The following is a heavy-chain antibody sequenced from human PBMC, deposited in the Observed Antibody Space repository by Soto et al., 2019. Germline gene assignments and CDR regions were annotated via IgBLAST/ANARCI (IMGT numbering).Heavy chain of an antibody. CDR1: GGSISSGGYY. CDR3: ARAISSDYMDV. Sequence: QVQLQESGPGLVKPSQTLSLTCTVSGGSISSGGYYWSWIRQHPGKGLEWIGYIYYSGSTYYNPSLKSRGTISVDTSKNQFSLKVSSVTAEGTAGYYCARAISSDYMDVWGKGTTVTVSS. J-gene: IGHJ6*03. V-gene: IGHV4-31*03. CDR2: IYYSGST.